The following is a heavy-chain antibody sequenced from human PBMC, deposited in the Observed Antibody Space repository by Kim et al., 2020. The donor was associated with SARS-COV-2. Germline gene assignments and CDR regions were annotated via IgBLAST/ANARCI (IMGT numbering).Heavy chain of an antibody. D-gene: IGHD3-10*01. V-gene: IGHV3-21*01. J-gene: IGHJ5*02. CDR1: GFTFSSYS. CDR3: ARDGEGGRAKVAGLGGLDP. CDR2: ISSSSSYI. Sequence: GGSLRLSCAASGFTFSSYSMNWVRQAPGKGLEWVSSISSSSSYIYYADSVKGRFTISRDNAKNSLYLQMNSLRAEDTAVYYCARDGEGGRAKVAGLGGLDPWGQGTLVTVSS.